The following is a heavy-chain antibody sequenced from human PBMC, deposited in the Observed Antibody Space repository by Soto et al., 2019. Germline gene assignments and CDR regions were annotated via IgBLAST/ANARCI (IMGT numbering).Heavy chain of an antibody. Sequence: ASVKVSCKASGYTFTGYYMHWVRQAPGQGLEWMGWINPNSGGTNYAQKFQGWVTMTRDTSISTAYMELSRLRSDDTAVYCCARGAVYYDILTGYYRYWGQGTLVTVSS. CDR2: INPNSGGT. V-gene: IGHV1-2*04. J-gene: IGHJ4*02. CDR3: ARGAVYYDILTGYYRY. D-gene: IGHD3-9*01. CDR1: GYTFTGYY.